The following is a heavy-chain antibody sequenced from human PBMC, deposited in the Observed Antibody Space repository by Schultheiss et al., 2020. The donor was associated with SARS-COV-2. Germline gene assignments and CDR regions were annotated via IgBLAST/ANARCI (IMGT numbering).Heavy chain of an antibody. CDR2: INHSGST. D-gene: IGHD4-17*01. V-gene: IGHV4-39*07. CDR3: ARSFSVTTQPNWFDP. J-gene: IGHJ5*02. CDR1: GGSVSSGSYY. Sequence: SETLSLTCTVSGGSVSSGSYYWSWIRQPPGKGLEWIGEINHSGSTNYNPSLKSRVTISVDMSKSQFSLNLSSVTAADTAVYYCARSFSVTTQPNWFDPWGQGTLVTVSS.